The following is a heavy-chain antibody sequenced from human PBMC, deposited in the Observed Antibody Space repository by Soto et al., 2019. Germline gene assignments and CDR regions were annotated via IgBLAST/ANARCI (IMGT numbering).Heavy chain of an antibody. J-gene: IGHJ3*02. CDR1: GYTFTGYY. CDR2: INPNSGGT. Sequence: ASVKVSCKASGYTFTGYYMHWVRQAPGQGLEWMGWINPNSGGTNYAQKFQGWVTMTRDTSISTAYMELSRLRSDDTAVSYCARAHNDYIWGSYRPDDAFDIWGQGTMVTVSS. V-gene: IGHV1-2*04. CDR3: ARAHNDYIWGSYRPDDAFDI. D-gene: IGHD3-16*02.